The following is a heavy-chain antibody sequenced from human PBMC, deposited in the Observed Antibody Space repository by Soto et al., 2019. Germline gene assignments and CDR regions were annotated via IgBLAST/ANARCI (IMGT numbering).Heavy chain of an antibody. CDR3: ARDPPVSDPGGFYYYYYYMDV. J-gene: IGHJ6*03. Sequence: GGSLRLSCAASGFTFSSYGMHWVRQAPGKGLEWVAVIWYDGSNKYYADSVKGRFTISRDNSKNTLYLQMNSLRAEDTAVYYCARDPPVSDPGGFYYYYYYMDVWGKGTTVTVSS. CDR1: GFTFSSYG. D-gene: IGHD1-26*01. CDR2: IWYDGSNK. V-gene: IGHV3-33*01.